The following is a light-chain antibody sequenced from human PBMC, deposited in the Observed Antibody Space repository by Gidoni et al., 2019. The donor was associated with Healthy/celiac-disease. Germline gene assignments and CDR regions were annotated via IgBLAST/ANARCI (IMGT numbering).Light chain of an antibody. V-gene: IGKV1-33*01. CDR1: QDISNY. J-gene: IGKJ4*01. CDR2: DAS. CDR3: QQYDNRLLT. Sequence: DIQMTQSPSSLSASLGDRVTITCQASQDISNYLNWYQQKPGKAPKLLIYDASNLETGVPSRFSGSGSGTDFTFTISSLQPEDIATYYCQQYDNRLLTFGGGTKVEIK.